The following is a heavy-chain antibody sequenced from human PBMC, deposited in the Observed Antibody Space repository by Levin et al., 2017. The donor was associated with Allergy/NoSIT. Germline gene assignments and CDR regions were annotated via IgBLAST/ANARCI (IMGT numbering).Heavy chain of an antibody. J-gene: IGHJ4*02. V-gene: IGHV1-69*01. CDR3: ARGPNYYGSGSYYNPPNR. D-gene: IGHD3-10*01. CDR2: IIPIFGTA. CDR1: GGTFSSYA. Sequence: KISCKASGGTFSSYAISWVRQAPGQGLEWMGGIIPIFGTANYAQKFQGRVTITADESTSTAYMELSSLRSEDTAVYYCARGPNYYGSGSYYNPPNRWGQGTLVTVSS.